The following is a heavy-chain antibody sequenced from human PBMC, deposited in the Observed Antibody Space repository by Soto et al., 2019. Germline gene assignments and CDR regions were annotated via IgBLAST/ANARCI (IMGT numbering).Heavy chain of an antibody. CDR1: GFTFSSYA. D-gene: IGHD2-2*01. J-gene: IGHJ3*02. V-gene: IGHV3-30-3*01. CDR3: ARVAMPRAFDI. CDR2: ISYDGSNK. Sequence: QVQLVESGGGVVQPGRSLRLSCAASGFTFSSYAMHWVRQAPGKGLEWVAVISYDGSNKYYADSVKGRFTISRDNSKNTLYLQMNSLRAEDTAVYYCARVAMPRAFDIWGQGTMVTVSS.